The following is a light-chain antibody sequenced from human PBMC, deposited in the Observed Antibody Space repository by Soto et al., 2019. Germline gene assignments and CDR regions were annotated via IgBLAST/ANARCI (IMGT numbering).Light chain of an antibody. CDR1: SSNIGAGYD. Sequence: QSVLTQAPSVSGAPGQRVTISCTGSSSNIGAGYDVHWYQQLPGTAPKLLVHGNTDRPSGVPDRFSGSKSGTSASLAITGLQAEDEADYYCQSYDSSLSGWLFGGGTKLTVL. V-gene: IGLV1-40*01. J-gene: IGLJ2*01. CDR2: GNT. CDR3: QSYDSSLSGWL.